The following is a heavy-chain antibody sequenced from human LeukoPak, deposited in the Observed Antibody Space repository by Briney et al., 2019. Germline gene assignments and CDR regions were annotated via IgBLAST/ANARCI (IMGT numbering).Heavy chain of an antibody. V-gene: IGHV4-39*01. CDR2: IYYSGST. CDR1: GGPISSSSYY. Sequence: SETLSLTCTVSGGPISSSSYYWGWIRQPPGKGLEWIGSIYYSGSTYYNPSLKSRVTISVDTSKNQFSLKLSSVTAADTAVYYCARQGCGGDCYIPTIPLDAFDIWGQGTMVTVSS. D-gene: IGHD2-21*02. J-gene: IGHJ3*02. CDR3: ARQGCGGDCYIPTIPLDAFDI.